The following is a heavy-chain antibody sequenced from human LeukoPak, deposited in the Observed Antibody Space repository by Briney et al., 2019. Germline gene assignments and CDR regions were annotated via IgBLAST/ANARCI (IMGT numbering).Heavy chain of an antibody. Sequence: ASVKVSCKASGYTFTSYGISWVRQAPGQGLEWMGWISAYNGNTNYAQKLQGRVTMTTDTSTSTAYMELRSLRSDDTAVYYCARDRPMITFGGVIGIFDYWGQGTLVTVSS. D-gene: IGHD3-16*02. J-gene: IGHJ4*02. CDR3: ARDRPMITFGGVIGIFDY. CDR2: ISAYNGNT. CDR1: GYTFTSYG. V-gene: IGHV1-18*01.